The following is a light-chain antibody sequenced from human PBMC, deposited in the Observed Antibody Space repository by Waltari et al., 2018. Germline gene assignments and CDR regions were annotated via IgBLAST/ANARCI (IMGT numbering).Light chain of an antibody. V-gene: IGKV1-16*02. J-gene: IGKJ2*01. Sequence: DIQMTQSPSSLSASVGDRVTITCRASQDISKYLAWFQQKPGKAPKSLIHADSNLQSGVPSKFSGSGSGTDFTLTISRLQPEDFATYYCQQYYTYPYTFGQGTKLEIK. CDR1: QDISKY. CDR3: QQYYTYPYT. CDR2: ADS.